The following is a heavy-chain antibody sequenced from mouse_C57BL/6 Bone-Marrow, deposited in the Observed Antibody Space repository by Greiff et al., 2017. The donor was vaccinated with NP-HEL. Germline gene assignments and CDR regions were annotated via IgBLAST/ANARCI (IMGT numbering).Heavy chain of an antibody. CDR1: GYTFTSYW. CDR3: ATGFAY. CDR2: INPSSGYT. Sequence: VQLQQSGAELAKPGASVKLSCKASGYTFTSYWMHWVKQRPGQGLEWIGYINPSSGYTKYNQKFKDKATLTADKSYSTAYMQLSSLTYEDSAVYYCATGFAYWGQGTLVTVSA. V-gene: IGHV1-7*01. J-gene: IGHJ3*01.